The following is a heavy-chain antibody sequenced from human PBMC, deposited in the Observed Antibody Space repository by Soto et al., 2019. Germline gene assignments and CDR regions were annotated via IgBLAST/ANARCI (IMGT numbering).Heavy chain of an antibody. D-gene: IGHD6-6*01. J-gene: IGHJ4*02. V-gene: IGHV3-23*04. Sequence: EVQLVESGGGLVQPGGSLRLSCAAFGFKISSSSMNWVRQAPGRGLEWVAYISDSGGTFYADSVKGRFTVSRDKSKNTLYLQMNSLRAEDTAVYYCAKRVAYSSSSAYFDYWGQGTLVTVSS. CDR2: ISDSGGT. CDR1: GFKISSSS. CDR3: AKRVAYSSSSAYFDY.